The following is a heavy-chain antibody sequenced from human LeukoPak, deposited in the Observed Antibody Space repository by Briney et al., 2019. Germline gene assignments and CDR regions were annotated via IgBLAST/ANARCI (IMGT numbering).Heavy chain of an antibody. CDR2: INHSGST. CDR1: GGSFSGYY. CDR3: ARGRNWNKYYFDY. D-gene: IGHD1/OR15-1a*01. V-gene: IGHV4-34*01. J-gene: IGHJ4*02. Sequence: SETLSLTCAVYGGSFSGYYWSWIRQPPGKGLEWIGEINHSGSTNYNPSLKSRVTISVDTSKNQFSLKLSSVTAADTAVYYCARGRNWNKYYFDYWGQGTLVTVSS.